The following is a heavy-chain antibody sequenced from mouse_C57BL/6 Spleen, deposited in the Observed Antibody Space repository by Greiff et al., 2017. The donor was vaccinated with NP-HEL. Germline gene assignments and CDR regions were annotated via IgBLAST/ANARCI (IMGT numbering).Heavy chain of an antibody. D-gene: IGHD5-5*01. V-gene: IGHV5-16*01. J-gene: IGHJ1*03. CDR2: INYDGSST. CDR3: ARDGYLPYWYFDV. Sequence: EVKLVESEGGLVQPGSSMKLSCTASGFTFSDYYMAWVRQVPEKGLEWVANINYDGSSTYYLDSLKSRFIISRDNAKNILYLQMSSLKSEDTATYYCARDGYLPYWYFDVWGTGTTVTVSS. CDR1: GFTFSDYY.